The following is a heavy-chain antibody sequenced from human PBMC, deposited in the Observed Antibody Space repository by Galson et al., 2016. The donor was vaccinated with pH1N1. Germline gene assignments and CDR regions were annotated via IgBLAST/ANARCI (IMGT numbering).Heavy chain of an antibody. CDR2: ITWNSAKI. CDR3: AKGPRPWLQYVACDI. J-gene: IGHJ3*02. Sequence: SLRLSCAASGFTFEEYGMHWVRQPPGKGLEWVSSITWNSAKIGYADSVKGRFIISRDNAKNSLFLQMKSVRPEDTAVYYCAKGPRPWLQYVACDISGQGTWVTVSS. D-gene: IGHD5-24*01. CDR1: GFTFEEYG. V-gene: IGHV3-9*01.